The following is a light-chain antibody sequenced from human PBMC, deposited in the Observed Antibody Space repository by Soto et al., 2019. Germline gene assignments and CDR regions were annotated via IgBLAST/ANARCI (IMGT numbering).Light chain of an antibody. Sequence: DIQMTQSPSTLSASVGDRVTISCRASQSISNWLAWYQQKPGKAPKLLMSDASSLERGVPSRFSGSGSGTEFTLTISSLQPDDFATYYCQQYDTYSRTFGQGTKV. CDR1: QSISNW. J-gene: IGKJ1*01. CDR2: DAS. CDR3: QQYDTYSRT. V-gene: IGKV1-5*01.